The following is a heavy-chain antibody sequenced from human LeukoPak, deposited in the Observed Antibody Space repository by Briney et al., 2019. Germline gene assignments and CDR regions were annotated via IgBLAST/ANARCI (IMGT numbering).Heavy chain of an antibody. D-gene: IGHD3-10*01. CDR3: ARDPFMVRGVNYFDY. CDR1: GFTFSSYA. Sequence: QSGGSLRLSCAASGFTFSSYAMSWVRQAPGKGLEWVSAISGSGGSTYYADSVKGRFTISRDNAKNSLYLQMNSLRAEDTAVYYCARDPFMVRGVNYFDYWGQGTLVTVSS. CDR2: ISGSGGST. J-gene: IGHJ4*02. V-gene: IGHV3-23*01.